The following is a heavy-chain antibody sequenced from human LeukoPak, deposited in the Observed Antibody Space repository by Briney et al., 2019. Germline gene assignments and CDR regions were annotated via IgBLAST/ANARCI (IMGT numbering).Heavy chain of an antibody. V-gene: IGHV3-23*01. CDR2: ISGSGGST. CDR3: ARAPAAAGTIYFDY. Sequence: PGGSLRLSCAASGFTFSSYAMSWVRQAPGKGLEWVSAISGSGGSTYYADSVKGRFTISRDNAKNSLYLQMNSLRAEDTAVYYCARAPAAAGTIYFDYWGQGTLVTVSS. J-gene: IGHJ4*02. CDR1: GFTFSSYA. D-gene: IGHD6-13*01.